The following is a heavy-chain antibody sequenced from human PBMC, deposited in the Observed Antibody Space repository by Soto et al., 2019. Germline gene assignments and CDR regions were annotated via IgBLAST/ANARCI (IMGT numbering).Heavy chain of an antibody. J-gene: IGHJ4*02. CDR3: ARGPRLRYGC. V-gene: IGHV4-34*01. CDR2: INHSGST. CDR1: GGSFSGYC. Sequence: QVQLQQWGAGLLKPSETLSLTCAVYGGSFSGYCWSWIRQPPGKGLEWIGEINHSGSTNYNPSLKSRVTISVDTSKNQFSLKLSSVTAADTAVYYCARGPRLRYGCWGQGTLVTVSS. D-gene: IGHD5-12*01.